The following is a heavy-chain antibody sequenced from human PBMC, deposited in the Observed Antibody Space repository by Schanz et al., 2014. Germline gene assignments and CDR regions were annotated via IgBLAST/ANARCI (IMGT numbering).Heavy chain of an antibody. CDR3: AKDPHRDYGGKPQTFDI. CDR1: GFTFNNYG. J-gene: IGHJ3*02. Sequence: QAQLVESGGGVVQPGRSLRLSCAASGFTFNNYGMHWVRQAPGKGLEWVAYISNDGSSKYYADSVKGRFTISRDNSKKTLYLQMNSLRAEDTALYYCAKDPHRDYGGKPQTFDIWGQGTMVTVSS. V-gene: IGHV3-30*19. D-gene: IGHD4-17*01. CDR2: ISNDGSSK.